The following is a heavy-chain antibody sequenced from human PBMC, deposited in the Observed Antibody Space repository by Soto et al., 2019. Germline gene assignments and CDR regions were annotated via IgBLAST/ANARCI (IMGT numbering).Heavy chain of an antibody. CDR2: INAGNGNT. V-gene: IGHV1-3*01. D-gene: IGHD1-7*01. CDR3: ARVGNWNYGPYNWFDP. CDR1: GYTFTSYG. J-gene: IGHJ5*02. Sequence: ASVKVSCKASGYTFTSYGMHWVRQAPGQRLEWMGWINAGNGNTKYSQKFQGRVTITRDTSASTAYMELSSLRSEDTAVYYCARVGNWNYGPYNWFDPWGQGTLVTVSS.